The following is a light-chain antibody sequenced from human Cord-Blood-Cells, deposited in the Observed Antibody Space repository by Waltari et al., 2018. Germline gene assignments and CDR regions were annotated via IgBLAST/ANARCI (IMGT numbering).Light chain of an antibody. J-gene: IGLJ2*01. CDR3: CSYAGSSTVV. V-gene: IGLV2-23*01. CDR2: EGS. Sequence: QSALTLPASVSASPGPSFTISCTGPSSSLASSNLLSWYQQHPDKAPKRMIYEGSKRPSGVSNRFSGSKSGNTAALTISGLQAEDEADYYCCSYAGSSTVVFGGGTKLTVL. CDR1: SSSLASSNL.